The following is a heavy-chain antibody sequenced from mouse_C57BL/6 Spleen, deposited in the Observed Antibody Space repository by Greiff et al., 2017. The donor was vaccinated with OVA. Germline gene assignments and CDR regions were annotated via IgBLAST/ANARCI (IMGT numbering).Heavy chain of an antibody. CDR2: ISSGSSTI. CDR3: GPYYGKGYYAMDY. J-gene: IGHJ4*01. CDR1: GFTFSDYG. Sequence: EVKLVESGGGLVKPGGSLKLSCAASGFTFSDYGMHWVRQAPEKGLEWVAYISSGSSTIYYADTVKGRFTISRDNAKNTLFLQMTSLRSEDTAMYYCGPYYGKGYYAMDYWGQGTSVTVSS. D-gene: IGHD2-10*01. V-gene: IGHV5-17*01.